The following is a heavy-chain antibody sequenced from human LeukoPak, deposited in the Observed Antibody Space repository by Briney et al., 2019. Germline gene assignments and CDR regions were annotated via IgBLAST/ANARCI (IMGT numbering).Heavy chain of an antibody. Sequence: GGSLSLSCTASGFAFDEHGMSWVRQVPGKGLEWVSGINWRRGSTGYADPLRGRFTISRDNAKNSLYLQMDSLRAEDTSLYYCARAPITSPFYFDYWGQGTLVTVSS. CDR2: INWRRGST. CDR3: ARAPITSPFYFDY. J-gene: IGHJ4*02. D-gene: IGHD2-2*01. CDR1: GFAFDEHG. V-gene: IGHV3-20*04.